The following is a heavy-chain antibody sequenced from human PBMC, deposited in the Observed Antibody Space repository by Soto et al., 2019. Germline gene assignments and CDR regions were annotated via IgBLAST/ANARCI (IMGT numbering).Heavy chain of an antibody. CDR3: ARDSGYDGIYYFDY. CDR1: GFTFSSYG. Sequence: GGSLRLSCAASGFTFSSYGMHWVRQAPGKGLEWVAVIWYDGSNKYYADSVKGRFTISRDNSKNTLYLQMNSLRAEDTAVYYCARDSGYDGIYYFDYWGQGTLVTVSS. CDR2: IWYDGSNK. V-gene: IGHV3-33*01. J-gene: IGHJ4*02. D-gene: IGHD5-12*01.